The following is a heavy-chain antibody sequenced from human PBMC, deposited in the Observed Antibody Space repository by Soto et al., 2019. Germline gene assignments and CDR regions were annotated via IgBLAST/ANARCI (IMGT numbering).Heavy chain of an antibody. CDR3: AKDLTGTTNYYYYYGMDG. CDR1: GFTFSSYG. J-gene: IGHJ6*02. D-gene: IGHD1-7*01. V-gene: IGHV3-30*18. CDR2: ISYDGSNK. Sequence: GGSLRLSCAASGFTFSSYGMHWVRQAPGKGLEWVAVISYDGSNKYYADSVKGRFTISRDNSKNTLYLQMNSLRAEDTAVYYCAKDLTGTTNYYYYYGMDGWGQGTTVTVSS.